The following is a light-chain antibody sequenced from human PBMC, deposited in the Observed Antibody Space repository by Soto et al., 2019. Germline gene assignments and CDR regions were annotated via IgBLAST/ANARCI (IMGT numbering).Light chain of an antibody. CDR1: QSVSSSY. Sequence: EIVLTQSPGTLSLSPGERATLSCRASQSVSSSYLAWYQQKPGQAPRLLIYGASSRATGIPDRFSGSGSGTDFTLTISRLEPEDFAVYDCPQYGSSPTFGGGTKVEIK. J-gene: IGKJ4*01. CDR3: PQYGSSPT. CDR2: GAS. V-gene: IGKV3-20*01.